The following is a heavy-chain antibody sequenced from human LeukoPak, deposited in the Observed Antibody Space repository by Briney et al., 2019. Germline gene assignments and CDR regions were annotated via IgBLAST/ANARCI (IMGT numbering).Heavy chain of an antibody. Sequence: PGGSLRLSCAASGFTFSSYWMSWVRQAPGKGLEWVANIKQDGSEKYYVDSVKGRFTISRDNAKNTLYLQLDSLRAEDTAVYYCARDLDSSSWYFGGYYYYYMDVWGKGTTVTISS. J-gene: IGHJ6*03. D-gene: IGHD6-13*01. CDR2: IKQDGSEK. CDR3: ARDLDSSSWYFGGYYYYYMDV. CDR1: GFTFSSYW. V-gene: IGHV3-7*01.